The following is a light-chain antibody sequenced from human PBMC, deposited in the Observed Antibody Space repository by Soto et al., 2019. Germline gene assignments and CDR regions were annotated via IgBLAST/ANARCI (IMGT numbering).Light chain of an antibody. CDR2: DTS. V-gene: IGKV1-39*01. J-gene: IGKJ2*01. CDR1: QGIVNY. CDR3: QQSYNPPYT. Sequence: IQVTQSPSFLSASVGDTITITCRTSQGIVNYLNWYQHNSGQPPKILLFDTSSLARGVPPRFTGSGSGSLFTLTIDSLHPEDFATYSCQQSYNPPYTFGQGT.